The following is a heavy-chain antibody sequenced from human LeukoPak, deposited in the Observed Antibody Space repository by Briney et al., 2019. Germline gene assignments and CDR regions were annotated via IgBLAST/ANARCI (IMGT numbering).Heavy chain of an antibody. V-gene: IGHV1-69*04. CDR3: ARDQGIGDASDI. Sequence: GASVKVSCKASGGAFSSYAISWVRQAPGLGLEWMGRINVILDTANYAQKFQGRVTITADISTSTSYMELSSLRSEDTAVYYCARDQGIGDASDIWGQGTMVTVSS. CDR1: GGAFSSYA. J-gene: IGHJ3*02. CDR2: INVILDTA.